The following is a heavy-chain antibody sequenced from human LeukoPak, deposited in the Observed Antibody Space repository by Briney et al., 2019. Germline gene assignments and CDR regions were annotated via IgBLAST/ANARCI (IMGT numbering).Heavy chain of an antibody. CDR3: ARESGSSRFFDY. V-gene: IGHV3-74*01. D-gene: IGHD6-6*01. Sequence: GGSLRLSCAASGFTFSSYWMHWVRQAPGKGLVWVSRITNDGSSTTYADSVKGRFTISRDNAKNTLYLQMNSLRAEDMAVYYCARESGSSRFFDYWGQGTLVTVSS. J-gene: IGHJ4*02. CDR1: GFTFSSYW. CDR2: ITNDGSST.